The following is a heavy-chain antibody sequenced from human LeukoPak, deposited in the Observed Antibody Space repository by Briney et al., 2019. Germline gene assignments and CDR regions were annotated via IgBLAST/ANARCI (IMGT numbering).Heavy chain of an antibody. CDR3: ARALKIWLSPDTKTDFDY. CDR2: ISSSSSYI. Sequence: PGGSLRLSCAASGFTFSSYSMNWVRQAPGKGLEWVSSISSSSSYIYYADSVKGRFTISRDNAKNSLYLQMNSLRAEDTAVYYCARALKIWLSPDTKTDFDYWGQGTLVTVSS. D-gene: IGHD3-9*01. CDR1: GFTFSSYS. V-gene: IGHV3-21*01. J-gene: IGHJ4*02.